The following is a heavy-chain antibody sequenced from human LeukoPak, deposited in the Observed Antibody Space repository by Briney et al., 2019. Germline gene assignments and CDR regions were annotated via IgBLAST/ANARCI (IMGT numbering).Heavy chain of an antibody. Sequence: ASVKVSCKASGYTFTSYSMNWVRQAPGQGLEYMGWINANTGNPTYAQGFTGRFVFSLDTSVSTTYLQITSLKAEDTAVYFCARAFQSLGGLSLPDYWGQGTLVTVSS. D-gene: IGHD3-16*02. CDR2: INANTGNP. V-gene: IGHV7-4-1*02. CDR1: GYTFTSYS. J-gene: IGHJ4*02. CDR3: ARAFQSLGGLSLPDY.